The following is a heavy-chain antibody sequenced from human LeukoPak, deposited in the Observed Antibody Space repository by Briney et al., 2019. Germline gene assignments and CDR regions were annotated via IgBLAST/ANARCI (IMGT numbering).Heavy chain of an antibody. Sequence: PGGSLRLSCAASGFTFSSYSMTWVRQAPGKGLEWVSYISSSSSTIYYADSVKGRFTIYRDNAKNSLYLQMNSLRDEDTAVYYCASVEMATIWPDYFDYWGQGTLVTVSS. CDR1: GFTFSSYS. D-gene: IGHD5-12*01. V-gene: IGHV3-48*02. J-gene: IGHJ4*02. CDR2: ISSSSSTI. CDR3: ASVEMATIWPDYFDY.